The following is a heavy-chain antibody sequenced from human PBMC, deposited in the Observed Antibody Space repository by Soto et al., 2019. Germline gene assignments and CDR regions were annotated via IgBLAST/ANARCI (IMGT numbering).Heavy chain of an antibody. J-gene: IGHJ4*02. CDR3: AKSRYTNSYHYFDY. V-gene: IGHV3-23*01. CDR1: GFTFSSFA. CDR2: ISGSGNNT. D-gene: IGHD6-13*01. Sequence: GGSLRLSCAASGFTFSSFAMSWVRQAPGKGLEWVSTISGSGNNTYYADSVKGLFTISRDNSKNTLYLQMNSLRAEDTAVYYCAKSRYTNSYHYFDYWGQGTLVTVSS.